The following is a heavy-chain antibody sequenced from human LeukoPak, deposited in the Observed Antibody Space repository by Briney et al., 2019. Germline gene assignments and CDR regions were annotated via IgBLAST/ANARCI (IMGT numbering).Heavy chain of an antibody. J-gene: IGHJ6*02. CDR3: ARCNHIAVATVNYYYGMDV. Sequence: ASVKVSCKASGGTFSSYAISWVRQAPGQGPEWMGGIIPIFGTANYAQKFQGRVTITADESTSTAYMELSSLRSEDTAVYYCARCNHIAVATVNYYYGMDVWGQGTTVTVSS. D-gene: IGHD6-19*01. CDR1: GGTFSSYA. V-gene: IGHV1-69*13. CDR2: IIPIFGTA.